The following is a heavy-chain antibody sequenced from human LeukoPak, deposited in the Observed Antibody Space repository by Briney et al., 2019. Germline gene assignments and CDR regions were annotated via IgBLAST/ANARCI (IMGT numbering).Heavy chain of an antibody. Sequence: SETLSLTCTVSGGSNSSSSEYWGSVRQPPGRGLELVGSIYYSGSTYYNPSRKGRVAMSVDTSQNQFSLKLSSVTTAETAVSYCARDSSSWATRFDYWGQGTLVTVSS. J-gene: IGHJ4*02. CDR3: ARDSSSWATRFDY. D-gene: IGHD6-13*01. CDR1: GGSNSSSSEY. CDR2: IYYSGST. V-gene: IGHV4-39*02.